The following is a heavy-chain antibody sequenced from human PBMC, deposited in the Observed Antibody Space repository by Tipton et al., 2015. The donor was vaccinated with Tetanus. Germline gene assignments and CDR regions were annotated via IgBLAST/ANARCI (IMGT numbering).Heavy chain of an antibody. D-gene: IGHD1-1*01. V-gene: IGHV4-34*01. Sequence: TLSLTCAVYYDSFYGYYWSWIRQPPGKGLEWIGEISHSENTNYNPSLKSRITISQDTSKNQFSLRLTSVTAADTAVYYCARANNEFPKKGPFDSWGQGSLIIVSS. CDR3: ARANNEFPKKGPFDS. CDR1: YDSFYGYY. J-gene: IGHJ4*02. CDR2: ISHSENT.